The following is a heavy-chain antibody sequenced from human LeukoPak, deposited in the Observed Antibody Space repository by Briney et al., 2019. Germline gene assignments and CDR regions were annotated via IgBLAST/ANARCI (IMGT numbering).Heavy chain of an antibody. CDR3: AKAAKYDILTGYYLDY. D-gene: IGHD3-9*01. Sequence: GGSLRLSCAASGFTFSSYAMTWVRQAPGKGLEWVSAITGGGDTTYYADSVKGRFTISRDNSKNTLYLQMNNLRAEDTAIYYCAKAAKYDILTGYYLDYWGQGTLVTVSS. V-gene: IGHV3-23*01. CDR2: ITGGGDTT. J-gene: IGHJ4*02. CDR1: GFTFSSYA.